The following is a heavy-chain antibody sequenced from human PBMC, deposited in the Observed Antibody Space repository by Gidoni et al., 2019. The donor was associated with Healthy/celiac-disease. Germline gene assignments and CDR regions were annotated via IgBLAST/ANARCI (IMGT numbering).Heavy chain of an antibody. D-gene: IGHD5-18*01. V-gene: IGHV4-59*01. Sequence: GLEWIGYIYYSGSTNYNPSLKSRVTISVDTSKNQFSLKLSSVTAADTAVYYCARDNEDTAMDYWGQGTLVTVSS. CDR2: IYYSGST. CDR3: ARDNEDTAMDY. J-gene: IGHJ4*02.